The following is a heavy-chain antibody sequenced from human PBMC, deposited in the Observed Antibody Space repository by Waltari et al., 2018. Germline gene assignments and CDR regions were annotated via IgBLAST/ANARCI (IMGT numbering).Heavy chain of an antibody. V-gene: IGHV3-74*01. J-gene: IGHJ5*02. CDR2: INSDGRST. Sequence: EVQLVESGGVLVQPVGSLRLSCAASGFTFTSYWMHWVRQAPGKGLVWVSTINSDGRSTNYADSVRGRFNISRDNAKNTLYLQMNSLRAEDTAVYYCARDLRVTNWFEPWGHGTLVTVSS. CDR1: GFTFTSYW. CDR3: ARDLRVTNWFEP. D-gene: IGHD2-21*02.